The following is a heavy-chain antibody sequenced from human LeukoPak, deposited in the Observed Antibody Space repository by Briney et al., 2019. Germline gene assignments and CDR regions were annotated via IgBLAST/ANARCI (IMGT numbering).Heavy chain of an antibody. V-gene: IGHV3-23*01. J-gene: IGHJ4*02. CDR2: ISGGGGST. CDR3: AKDAPRYGSGSYY. Sequence: GSLRLSCAASGFTFTSYAMSWVRQAPGKGLEWVSGISGGGGSTYYADSVKGRFSLSKDISKNNLYLQLSSLRAEDTAVYYCAKDAPRYGSGSYYWGQGTLVTVSS. D-gene: IGHD3-10*01. CDR1: GFTFTSYA.